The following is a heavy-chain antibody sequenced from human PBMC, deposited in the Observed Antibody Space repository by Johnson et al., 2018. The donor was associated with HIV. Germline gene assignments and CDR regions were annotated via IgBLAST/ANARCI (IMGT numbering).Heavy chain of an antibody. CDR1: GFTFRSYG. J-gene: IGHJ3*02. CDR3: AKGGIDAFDI. D-gene: IGHD6-25*01. Sequence: QVRLVESGGGVVQPGRSLRLSCAVSGFTFRSYGVHWVRQAPGKGLEWVAVISYDGSNEYYADSVKGRFTISRDNSKNTVYLEMNSLRAEDTAVYYCAKGGIDAFDIWGQGTMVTVSS. CDR2: ISYDGSNE. V-gene: IGHV3-30*18.